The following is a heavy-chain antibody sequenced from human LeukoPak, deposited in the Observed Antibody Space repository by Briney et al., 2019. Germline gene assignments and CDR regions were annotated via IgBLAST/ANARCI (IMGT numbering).Heavy chain of an antibody. J-gene: IGHJ3*02. CDR1: GFTFSSYW. Sequence: GRSLRLSCAASGFTFSSYWMSWVRQAPGKGLEWVANIKQDGSEKYYVDSVKGRFTISRDNAKNSVYLQMNSLRAEDTAVYYCARDPRIAVGAFDIWAQGTMVTVSS. CDR3: ARDPRIAVGAFDI. V-gene: IGHV3-7*01. CDR2: IKQDGSEK. D-gene: IGHD6-19*01.